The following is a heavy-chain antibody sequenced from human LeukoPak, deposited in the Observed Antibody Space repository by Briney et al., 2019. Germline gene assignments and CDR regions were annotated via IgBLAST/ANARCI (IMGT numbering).Heavy chain of an antibody. V-gene: IGHV3-20*04. J-gene: IGHJ6*03. Sequence: GGSLRLSCAASGFTFDDYGMSWVRQAPGKGLEWVSGINWNGGSTGYADSVKGRFTISRDNAKNSLYLQMNSLRAEDTALYYCARGGYSSSYNYYYYYMDVWGKGTTVTVSS. CDR3: ARGGYSSSYNYYYYYMDV. CDR1: GFTFDDYG. CDR2: INWNGGST. D-gene: IGHD6-13*01.